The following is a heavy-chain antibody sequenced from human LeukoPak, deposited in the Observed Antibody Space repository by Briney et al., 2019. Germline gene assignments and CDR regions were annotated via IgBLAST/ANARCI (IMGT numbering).Heavy chain of an antibody. V-gene: IGHV4-59*11. D-gene: IGHD4-17*01. Sequence: SETLSLTCTVSGGSMSSHYWSWPRQPPGKGLEWIGYIYYIGSTNYNTSLKSRVTISVDTSKNKFSLKLSSVTAADAAVYFCARDPTTVTKGLDSWGQGTMVTVSS. CDR2: IYYIGST. CDR3: ARDPTTVTKGLDS. J-gene: IGHJ3*02. CDR1: GGSMSSHY.